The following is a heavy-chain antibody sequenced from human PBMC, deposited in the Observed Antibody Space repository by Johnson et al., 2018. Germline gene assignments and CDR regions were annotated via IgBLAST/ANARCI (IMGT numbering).Heavy chain of an antibody. Sequence: VQLVESGGGLVQPGRSLRLSCAASGFAFDDHAMYWVRQAPGKGLEWVSGISWNSGNIGYADSVKGRFTISRANAKNSLYLQMNSMRAEDTALYYCARGTYSSSSYAMDVWGQGTTVTVSS. CDR3: ARGTYSSSSYAMDV. V-gene: IGHV3-9*01. D-gene: IGHD6-6*01. J-gene: IGHJ6*02. CDR2: ISWNSGNI. CDR1: GFAFDDHA.